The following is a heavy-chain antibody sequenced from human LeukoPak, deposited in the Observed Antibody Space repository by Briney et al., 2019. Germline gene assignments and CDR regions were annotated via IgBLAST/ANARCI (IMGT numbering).Heavy chain of an antibody. CDR3: ARAGTTVTYNWFDP. V-gene: IGHV4-4*02. CDR2: IYHSGST. D-gene: IGHD4-17*01. CDR1: GGSISSSNW. Sequence: SETLSLTCAVSGGSISSSNWWSWVRLPPGKGLEWIGEIYHSGSTNYNPSLKSRVTISVDKSKNQFSLKLSSVTAADTAVYYCARAGTTVTYNWFDPWGQGTLVTVSS. J-gene: IGHJ5*02.